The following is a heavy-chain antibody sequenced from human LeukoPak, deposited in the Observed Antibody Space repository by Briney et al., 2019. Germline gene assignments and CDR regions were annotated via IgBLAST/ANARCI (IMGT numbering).Heavy chain of an antibody. J-gene: IGHJ4*02. V-gene: IGHV3-23*05. CDR1: RLTFSRYA. CDR2: VNNKGNNK. D-gene: IGHD1-26*01. Sequence: GGSLRLSCAAPRLTFSRYAMSWVRQAPGKGLEWVSAVNNKGNNKYYADSVRGRFTISRDNSKNTLYLQMDSLRAEDTAVYYCAKDVRGGPIVGAGSVDYWGQGTLVTVSS. CDR3: AKDVRGGPIVGAGSVDY.